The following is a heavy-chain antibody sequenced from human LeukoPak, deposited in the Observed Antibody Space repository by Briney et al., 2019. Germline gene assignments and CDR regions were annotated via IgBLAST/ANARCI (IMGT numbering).Heavy chain of an antibody. Sequence: SETLSLTCTVSGGSISSYYWSWIRQPPGKGLEWIGYIYYSGSTNCNPSLKSRVTISVDTSKNQFSLKLSSVTAADTAVYYCARVPAVAGTLYFDYWGQGTLVTVSS. J-gene: IGHJ4*02. CDR2: IYYSGST. D-gene: IGHD6-19*01. CDR3: ARVPAVAGTLYFDY. V-gene: IGHV4-59*01. CDR1: GGSISSYY.